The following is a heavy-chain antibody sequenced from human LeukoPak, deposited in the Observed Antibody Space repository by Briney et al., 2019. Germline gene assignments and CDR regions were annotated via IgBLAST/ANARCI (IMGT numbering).Heavy chain of an antibody. J-gene: IGHJ3*02. CDR3: ARDQDSSGGDDAFDI. CDR1: GFTFSSYS. CDR2: ISSRSSYI. D-gene: IGHD3-22*01. Sequence: GGSLRLSCAASGFTFSSYSMNWVRQAPGKGLEWVSSISSRSSYIYYADSVKGRFTISRDNAKNSLYLQMNSLRAEDTAVYYCARDQDSSGGDDAFDIWGQGTMVTVSS. V-gene: IGHV3-21*01.